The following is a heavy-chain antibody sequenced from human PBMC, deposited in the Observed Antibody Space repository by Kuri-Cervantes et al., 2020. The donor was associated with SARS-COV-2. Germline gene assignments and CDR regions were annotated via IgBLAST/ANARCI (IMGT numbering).Heavy chain of an antibody. D-gene: IGHD3-22*01. CDR2: IIPIFGTA. CDR3: ARDLYYYDSSGPEGYYYYGMDV. Sequence: SVKVSCKASGGTFCSYAISWVRQAPGQGLEWMGGIIPIFGTANYAQKFQGRVTITADKSTSTAYMELSSLRSEDTAVYYCARDLYYYDSSGPEGYYYYGMDVWGQGTTVTVSS. J-gene: IGHJ6*02. CDR1: GGTFCSYA. V-gene: IGHV1-69*06.